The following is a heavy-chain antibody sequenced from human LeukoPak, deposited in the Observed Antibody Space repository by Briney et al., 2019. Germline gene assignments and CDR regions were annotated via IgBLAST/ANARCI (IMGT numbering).Heavy chain of an antibody. V-gene: IGHV3-30*04. CDR3: ASGGSGYDHDY. J-gene: IGHJ4*02. Sequence: GRSLRLSCAASGFTFSSYAMHWVRQAPGKGLEWVAVISYDGSNKYYADSVKGRFTISRDNSKNTLYLQMNSLRAEDTAVYYCASGGSGYDHDYWGQGTLVTVSS. CDR1: GFTFSSYA. D-gene: IGHD5-12*01. CDR2: ISYDGSNK.